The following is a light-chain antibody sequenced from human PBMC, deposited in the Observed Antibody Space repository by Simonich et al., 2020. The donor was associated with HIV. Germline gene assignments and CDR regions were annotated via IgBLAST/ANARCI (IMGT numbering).Light chain of an antibody. Sequence: SALTQPRSVSGAPGQSVSISCTGTSSDVGSYNLVSWYQQHPGKAPKLIIYEDNKRPSGVSNRFSGSKSGNTASLTISGLQADDEADYYCCSYAASTTLGFGGGTRLTVL. CDR1: SSDVGSYNL. J-gene: IGLJ2*01. V-gene: IGLV2-23*01. CDR3: CSYAASTTLG. CDR2: EDN.